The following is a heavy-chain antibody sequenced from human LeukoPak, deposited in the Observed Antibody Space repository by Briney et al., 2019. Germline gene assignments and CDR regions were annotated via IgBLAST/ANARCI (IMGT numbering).Heavy chain of an antibody. CDR3: ARDRFPHDDAHYGMDV. CDR2: MWVWNDGSNE. CDR1: GFTFSNYG. V-gene: IGHV3-33*01. Sequence: GGSLRLSCTASGFTFSNYGMHWVPQAPGKGLEWVAVMWVWNDGSNEYYADSVKGRFTIARDNSKNTLYLQMVSLRAEDTADYYCARDRFPHDDAHYGMDVWGQGTTVTVSS. J-gene: IGHJ6*02. D-gene: IGHD3-16*01.